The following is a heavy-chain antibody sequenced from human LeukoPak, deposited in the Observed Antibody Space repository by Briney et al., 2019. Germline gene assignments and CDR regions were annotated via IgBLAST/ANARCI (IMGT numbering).Heavy chain of an antibody. V-gene: IGHV1-2*02. CDR2: INPNSGGT. Sequence: ASVKVSCKASGYTXTGYYLHWLRQVPGQGLEWMGWINPNSGGTNYAQEFQGRVTMTRDTSITTVYMELSRLKSDDTAVYHCARAQGREYFPHWGQGTLVTVSS. CDR1: GYTXTGYY. CDR3: ARAQGREYFPH. J-gene: IGHJ1*01.